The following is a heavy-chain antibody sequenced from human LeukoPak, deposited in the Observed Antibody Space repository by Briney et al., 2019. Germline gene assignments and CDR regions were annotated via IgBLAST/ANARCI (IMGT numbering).Heavy chain of an antibody. CDR1: GYTFTAYY. Sequence: ASVKVSCKPSGYTFTAYYIHWVRQAPGRGLEWMGWMDTKSGNTKNAENFQGRVTMTRETSISTAYMELSRLRSDDTAVYYCARRPDSSGYYSWGIDYWGQGTLVTVSS. CDR2: MDTKSGNT. CDR3: ARRPDSSGYYSWGIDY. J-gene: IGHJ4*02. D-gene: IGHD3-22*01. V-gene: IGHV1-2*02.